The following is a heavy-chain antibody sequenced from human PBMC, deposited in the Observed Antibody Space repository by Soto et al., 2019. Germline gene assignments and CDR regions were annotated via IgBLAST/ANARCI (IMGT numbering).Heavy chain of an antibody. CDR1: GGSLSGATYS. V-gene: IGHV4-30-2*01. Sequence: ASGTLSLSCGVSGGSLSGATYSWNWIRQPPGKGLEWIGYIFPSGTTYYNPSLKSRVTISIDVSKNQFSLSLRSLTAADTAVYYWPRRREFDYPSPAILLTVSS. CDR3: PRRREFDY. CDR2: IFPSGTT. J-gene: IGHJ4*02.